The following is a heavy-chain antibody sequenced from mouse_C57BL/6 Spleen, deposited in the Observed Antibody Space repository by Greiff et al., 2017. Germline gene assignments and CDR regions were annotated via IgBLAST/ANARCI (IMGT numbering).Heavy chain of an antibody. Sequence: QVQLQQPGAELVRPGSSVKLSCKASGYTFTSYWMDWVKQRPGQGLEWIGNIYPSDSETHYNQKFKDKATLTVDKSSSTAYMQLSSLTSEDSAVYYCARWGTGRGPFDYWGQGTTLTVSS. CDR2: IYPSDSET. J-gene: IGHJ2*01. CDR1: GYTFTSYW. V-gene: IGHV1-61*01. CDR3: ARWGTGRGPFDY. D-gene: IGHD4-1*01.